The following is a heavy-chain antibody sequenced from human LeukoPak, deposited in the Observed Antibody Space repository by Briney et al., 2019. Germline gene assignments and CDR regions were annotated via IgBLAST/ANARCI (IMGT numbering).Heavy chain of an antibody. CDR2: FDPEDGET. CDR1: GYTLTELS. V-gene: IGHV1-24*01. Sequence: ASVKVSCKVSGYTLTELSMYWVRQAPGKGLEWMGGFDPEDGETIYAQKFQGRVTMTEDTSTDTAYMELSSLRSEDTAVYYCATQRPKWLLWSNNPPKVYYFDYWGQGTLVTVSS. D-gene: IGHD5-12*01. CDR3: ATQRPKWLLWSNNPPKVYYFDY. J-gene: IGHJ4*02.